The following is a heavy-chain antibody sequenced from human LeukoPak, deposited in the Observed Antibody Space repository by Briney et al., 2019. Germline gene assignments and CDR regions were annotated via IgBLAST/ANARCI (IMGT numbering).Heavy chain of an antibody. V-gene: IGHV1-18*01. CDR2: ISTYNGNT. J-gene: IGHJ4*02. CDR3: ARDRGETGELYYFDY. CDR1: GYTFTNYG. Sequence: ASVKVSCKASGYTFTNYGISWVRQAPGQGLEWLGWISTYNGNTNYAQKFQGRVTMTTDTSTSTAYMELRSQRSDDTAVYYCARDRGETGELYYFDYWGQGTLVTVSS. D-gene: IGHD7-27*01.